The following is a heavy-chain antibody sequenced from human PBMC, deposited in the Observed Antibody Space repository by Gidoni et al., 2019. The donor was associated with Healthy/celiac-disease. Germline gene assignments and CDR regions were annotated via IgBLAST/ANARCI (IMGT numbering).Heavy chain of an antibody. D-gene: IGHD4-4*01. CDR3: AREGLQLNWYFDL. Sequence: QVQLVESGGGVVQPGRPLRLSCAASGFTFSSYGMHWVRTAPGKGLEWVAVIWYDGSNKYYADSVKGRFTISRDNSKNTLYLQMNSLRAEDTAVYYCAREGLQLNWYFDLWGRGTLVTVSS. J-gene: IGHJ2*01. CDR1: GFTFSSYG. CDR2: IWYDGSNK. V-gene: IGHV3-33*01.